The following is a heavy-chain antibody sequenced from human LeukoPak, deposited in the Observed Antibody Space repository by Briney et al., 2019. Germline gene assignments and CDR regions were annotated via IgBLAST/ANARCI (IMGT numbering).Heavy chain of an antibody. J-gene: IGHJ6*02. CDR3: ARDLDCSSTSCLPSGYYYGMDV. Sequence: KPGGSLRLSCAASGFTFSDYYMSWIRQAPGKGLEWVSYISSSGSTIYYADSVKGRFTISRDNAKNSLYLQMNSLRAEDTAVYYCARDLDCSSTSCLPSGYYYGMDVWGQGTTVTVSS. D-gene: IGHD2-2*01. CDR2: ISSSGSTI. CDR1: GFTFSDYY. V-gene: IGHV3-11*04.